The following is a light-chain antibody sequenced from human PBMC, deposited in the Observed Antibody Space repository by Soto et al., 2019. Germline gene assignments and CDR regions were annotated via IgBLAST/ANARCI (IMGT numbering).Light chain of an antibody. Sequence: EIVLTHSPGTLSLSPGERATLSCRASQSISSNYLAWYQQRPGQAPRLLIFGASYRATGIPDRFSGSGSGTDFTLTISRLEPEDFAVYSCQQYSSSPPEFTFGPGTRVDSK. J-gene: IGKJ3*01. CDR3: QQYSSSPPEFT. V-gene: IGKV3-20*01. CDR2: GAS. CDR1: QSISSNY.